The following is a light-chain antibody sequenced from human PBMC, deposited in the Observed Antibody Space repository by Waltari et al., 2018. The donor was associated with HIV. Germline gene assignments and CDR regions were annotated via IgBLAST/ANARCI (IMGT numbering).Light chain of an antibody. J-gene: IGLJ3*02. Sequence: QSALTQPASVSGSPGQSITISCIGTSSDVGGYNYFSWYQQYPGKAPKLMIYDVSNRPSGVSNRFSGSKSGNTASLTISGLQAEDEADYYCSSYTSSSTRVFGGGTKLTVL. CDR2: DVS. CDR3: SSYTSSSTRV. V-gene: IGLV2-14*01. CDR1: SSDVGGYNY.